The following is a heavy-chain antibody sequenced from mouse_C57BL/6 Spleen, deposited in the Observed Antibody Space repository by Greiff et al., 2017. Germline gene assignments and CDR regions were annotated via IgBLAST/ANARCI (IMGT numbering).Heavy chain of an antibody. V-gene: IGHV1-26*01. CDR3: ARERGYYAMDY. CDR2: INPNNGGT. CDR1: GYTFTDYY. J-gene: IGHJ4*01. Sequence: EVQLQQSGPELVKPGASVKISCKASGYTFTDYYMNWVKQSHGKSLEWIGDINPNNGGTSYNQKFKGKATLTVDKSSSTAYMELRSLTSEDSAVYYCARERGYYAMDYWGQGTSVTVSS.